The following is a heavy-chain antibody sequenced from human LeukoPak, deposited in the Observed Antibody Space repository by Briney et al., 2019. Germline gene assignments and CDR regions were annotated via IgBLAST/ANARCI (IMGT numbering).Heavy chain of an antibody. CDR2: IKSKTDGGTT. J-gene: IGHJ4*02. D-gene: IGHD6-19*01. Sequence: PGGSLRLSCAASGFTFSNAWMSWVRQAPGKGLEWVGRIKSKTDGGTTDYAAPVKGRFTISRDDSKNTLHLQMNSLKTEDTAVYYCTTDRGWYYFDYWGQGTLVTVSS. V-gene: IGHV3-15*01. CDR3: TTDRGWYYFDY. CDR1: GFTFSNAW.